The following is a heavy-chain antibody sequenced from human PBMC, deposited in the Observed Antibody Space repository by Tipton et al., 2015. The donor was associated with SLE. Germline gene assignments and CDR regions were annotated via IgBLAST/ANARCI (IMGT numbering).Heavy chain of an antibody. V-gene: IGHV4-30-4*08. Sequence: TLSLTCAVSGGSIKSGDYFWSWIRQPPGKGLEWIGYLFYGGGTYYNPSLRSRLSISLDTSKNEFSLSLTSVTAADTAVYYCARVGSASSGYIFWGQGTLVTVSS. D-gene: IGHD3-22*01. CDR3: ARVGSASSGYIF. J-gene: IGHJ4*02. CDR2: LFYGGGT. CDR1: GGSIKSGDYF.